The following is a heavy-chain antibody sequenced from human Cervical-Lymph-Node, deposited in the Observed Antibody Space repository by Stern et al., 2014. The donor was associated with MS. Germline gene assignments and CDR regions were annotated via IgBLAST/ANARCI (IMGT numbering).Heavy chain of an antibody. CDR2: ISYDGRNK. V-gene: IGHV3-30*18. Sequence: QVHLVESGGGVVQPGRSLRLSCAASGFTFRSYGMHWVRQAPGKGLEWVAIISYDGRNKHYTDSVKGRFTISRDNSKNTLYLQMTSLRAEDTAVYYCAKDLTAVALYLEYWGQGAVVTVSS. CDR1: GFTFRSYG. CDR3: AKDLTAVALYLEY. J-gene: IGHJ4*02. D-gene: IGHD6-13*01.